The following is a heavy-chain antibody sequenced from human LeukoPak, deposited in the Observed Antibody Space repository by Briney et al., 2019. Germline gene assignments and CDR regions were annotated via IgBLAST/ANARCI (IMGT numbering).Heavy chain of an antibody. V-gene: IGHV3-66*01. CDR2: IYSGGST. D-gene: IGHD6-6*01. CDR3: AKEGRAARPLDY. J-gene: IGHJ4*02. CDR1: GFTVSSNY. Sequence: GGSLRLSCAASGFTVSSNYMTWVRQAPGKGLEWVSVIYSGGSTYYADSVKGRFTISRDNSKNTLYLEMNSLRAEDTAVYYCAKEGRAARPLDYWGQGTLVTVSS.